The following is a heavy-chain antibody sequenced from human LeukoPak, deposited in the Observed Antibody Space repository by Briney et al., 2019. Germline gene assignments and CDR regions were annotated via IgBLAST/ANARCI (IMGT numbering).Heavy chain of an antibody. D-gene: IGHD2-15*01. CDR2: IRSKAHGGTT. Sequence: GGSLRLSCTASGFTFGDYAMSWFRQAPGEGLEWVGFIRSKAHGGTTEYAASVKGRFTISRGDSKSIAYLQMDSLKTEDTAVYYCTRAGRYCSGGSCYSFCWGQGTLVTVSS. CDR3: TRAGRYCSGGSCYSFC. CDR1: GFTFGDYA. V-gene: IGHV3-49*03. J-gene: IGHJ4*02.